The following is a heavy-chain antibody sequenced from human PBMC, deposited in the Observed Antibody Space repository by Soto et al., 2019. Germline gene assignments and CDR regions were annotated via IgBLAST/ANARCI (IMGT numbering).Heavy chain of an antibody. CDR3: ARDRLMSTLGGVGDGRWFAFDI. CDR1: GGTFSSYA. CDR2: IIPIVGTA. Sequence: QVQLVQSGAEVKKPGSSVKVSCKASGGTFSSYAISWVRQAPGQGLEWMGGIIPIVGTANYAQKFQGRVTITAEETTSTAYMELSSLRSEDTAVYYCARDRLMSTLGGVGDGRWFAFDIWGQGTMVTVSS. V-gene: IGHV1-69*12. D-gene: IGHD3-16*01. J-gene: IGHJ3*02.